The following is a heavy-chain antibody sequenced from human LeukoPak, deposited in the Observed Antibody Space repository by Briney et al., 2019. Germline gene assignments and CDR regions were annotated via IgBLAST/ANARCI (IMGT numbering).Heavy chain of an antibody. V-gene: IGHV3-23*01. J-gene: IGHJ6*02. CDR2: IHTSASTT. Sequence: GGSLRLSCEASGFTFNRYEFIWVRQAPGKGLEWVSYIHTSASTTYYADSVKGRFTISRDNSKNTLYLQMNSLRAEDTAVYYCAKDLVPAATDYYYYYGMDVWGQGTTVTVSS. CDR1: GFTFNRYE. CDR3: AKDLVPAATDYYYYYGMDV. D-gene: IGHD2-2*01.